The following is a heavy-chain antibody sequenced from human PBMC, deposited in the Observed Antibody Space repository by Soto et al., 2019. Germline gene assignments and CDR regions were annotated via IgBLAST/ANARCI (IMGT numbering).Heavy chain of an antibody. CDR3: ARSTESAEYFQH. V-gene: IGHV4-4*02. CDR1: RGSIDSSNW. Sequence: SETLSLTCAVPRGSIDSSNWWSWVRQPPGKGLEWIGEVYHSGNTNYNPSLKSRVTILVDKSNNQFSLKLNSVTAADTAVYYCARSTESAEYFQHWGQGTLVTVS. CDR2: VYHSGNT. J-gene: IGHJ1*01.